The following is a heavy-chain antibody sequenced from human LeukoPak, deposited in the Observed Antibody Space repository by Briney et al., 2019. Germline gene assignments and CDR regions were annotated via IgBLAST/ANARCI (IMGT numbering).Heavy chain of an antibody. Sequence: ASVTVSCKASGYTFTSYGISWVRQAPGQGLEWMGWISAYNGNTNYAQKLQGRVTMTTDTSTSTAYMELRSLRSDDTAVYYCARNEMGVFGVVITKYYYYYGMDVWGQGTTVTVSS. J-gene: IGHJ6*02. CDR2: ISAYNGNT. CDR1: GYTFTSYG. V-gene: IGHV1-18*01. CDR3: ARNEMGVFGVVITKYYYYYGMDV. D-gene: IGHD3-3*01.